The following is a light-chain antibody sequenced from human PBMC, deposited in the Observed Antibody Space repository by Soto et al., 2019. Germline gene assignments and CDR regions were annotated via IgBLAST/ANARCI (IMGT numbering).Light chain of an antibody. CDR3: QQSYSTPPT. CDR2: AAS. Sequence: DIQMTQSPSYLSASIGDRVTISCRASRSIAEFLNWYQHKPGKAPKLLIYAASSLQSGVPSRFSGSGSGTDFTLTISSLQPEDFATYYCQQSYSTPPTFGGGTKVDIK. J-gene: IGKJ4*01. V-gene: IGKV1-39*01. CDR1: RSIAEF.